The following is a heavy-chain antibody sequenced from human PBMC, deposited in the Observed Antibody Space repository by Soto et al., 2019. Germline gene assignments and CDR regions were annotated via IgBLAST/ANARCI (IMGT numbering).Heavy chain of an antibody. J-gene: IGHJ1*01. V-gene: IGHV3-11*01. D-gene: IGHD3-22*01. CDR3: ARPPSLDYDSLKYFQH. CDR2: ISSSGSTI. Sequence: PGGSLRLSCAASGFTFSDYYMSWIRQAPGKGLEWVSYISSSGSTIYYADSVKGRFTISRDNAKNSLYLQMNSLRAEDTAVYYCARPPSLDYDSLKYFQHWGQGTLVTVSS. CDR1: GFTFSDYY.